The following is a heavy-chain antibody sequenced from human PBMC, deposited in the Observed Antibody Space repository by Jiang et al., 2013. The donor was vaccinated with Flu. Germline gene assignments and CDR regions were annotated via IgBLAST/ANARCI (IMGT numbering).Heavy chain of an antibody. V-gene: IGHV4-39*01. CDR3: ARQSGDTMVRGVIRDAYDF. CDR2: IYYNGYT. D-gene: IGHD3-10*01. CDR1: GGSFSSSVHY. J-gene: IGHJ3*01. Sequence: GLVKPSETLSLTCTVSGGSFSSSVHYWAWIRQSPGKGLEWIGSIYYNGYTYSNPSLKSRITQSVDMSKREFSLQMISVTAADTAVYYCARQSGDTMVRGVIRDAYDFWGRGTMVTVSS.